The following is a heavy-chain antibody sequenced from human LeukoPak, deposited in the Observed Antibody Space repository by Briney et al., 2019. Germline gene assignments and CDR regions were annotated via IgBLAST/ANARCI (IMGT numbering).Heavy chain of an antibody. D-gene: IGHD2-21*02. CDR3: ARECGGDCYSHNYYYYYGMDV. CDR1: GGSISSYY. V-gene: IGHV4-59*01. CDR2: IYYSGST. Sequence: SETLSLTCTVSGGSISSYYWSWIRQPPGKGLEWIGYIYYSGSTNYNPSLKSRVTISVDTSKNQFSLKLSSVTAADTAVYYCARECGGDCYSHNYYYYYGMDVWGQGTTVTVSS. J-gene: IGHJ6*02.